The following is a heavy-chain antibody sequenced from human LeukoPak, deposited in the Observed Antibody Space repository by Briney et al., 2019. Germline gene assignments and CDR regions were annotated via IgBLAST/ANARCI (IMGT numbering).Heavy chain of an antibody. V-gene: IGHV3-30*18. CDR2: ISYDGSNK. D-gene: IGHD2-21*02. J-gene: IGHJ4*02. Sequence: GGSRRLSCAASGFTFSSYGMHWVRQAPGKGLEWVAVISYDGSNKYYADSVKGRFTISRDNSKNTLYLQMNSLRAEDTAVYYCAKPRVVTAPLDYWGQGTLVTVSS. CDR1: GFTFSSYG. CDR3: AKPRVVTAPLDY.